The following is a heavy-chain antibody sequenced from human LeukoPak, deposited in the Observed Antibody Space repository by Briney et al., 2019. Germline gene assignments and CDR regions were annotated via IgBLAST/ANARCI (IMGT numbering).Heavy chain of an antibody. D-gene: IGHD6-19*01. CDR2: ISAYNGNT. Sequence: ASVKVSCKASGYTFTSYGISWVRQAPGQGLEWMGWISAYNGNTNYAQKLQGRVTLTTDTSTSTAYMELRSLRSEDTAVYYCARIHPSRAVAGTYYFDYWGQGTLVTVSS. CDR3: ARIHPSRAVAGTYYFDY. J-gene: IGHJ4*02. V-gene: IGHV1-18*01. CDR1: GYTFTSYG.